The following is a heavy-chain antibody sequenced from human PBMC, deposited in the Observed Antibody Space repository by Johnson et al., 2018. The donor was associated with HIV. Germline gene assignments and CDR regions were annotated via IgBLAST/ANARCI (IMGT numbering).Heavy chain of an antibody. D-gene: IGHD3-22*01. CDR3: ARAGRFTMIQGAFDI. J-gene: IGHJ3*02. CDR2: IRYDGSYK. CDR1: DFTFSSYG. Sequence: QVQLVESGGGVVQPGGSLRLSCAASDFTFSSYGMHWVRQAPGKGLEWVAFIRYDGSYKYYVDSVKGRFTISRDNSKNTLYLQMNSLRTEDTAVYYCARAGRFTMIQGAFDIWGQGTMVTVSS. V-gene: IGHV3-30*02.